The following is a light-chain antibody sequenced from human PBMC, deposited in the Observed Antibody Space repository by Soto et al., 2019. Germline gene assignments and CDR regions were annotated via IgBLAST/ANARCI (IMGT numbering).Light chain of an antibody. J-gene: IGKJ2*01. V-gene: IGKV3-11*01. CDR2: ETS. CDR3: QQRYRWPNT. CDR1: EHIDNN. Sequence: DIVLTQSPATLSLAPGQRATLFCRSNEHIDNNLAWYRQAPGQAPKLVVYETSKRASDIGFRFRGSGSGTDFTLTISDLESEDFAVYYCQQRYRWPNTFGRGTRLEIK.